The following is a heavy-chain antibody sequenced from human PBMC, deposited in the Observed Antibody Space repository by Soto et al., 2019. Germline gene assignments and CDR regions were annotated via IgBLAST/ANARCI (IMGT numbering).Heavy chain of an antibody. CDR3: AKEEGFDYALGS. D-gene: IGHD3-9*01. Sequence: PXGFLRLSCAVSGIIVSTYSRHWVRKAPGKGLEWLAIISYDGRSIYYADSVKGRFTISRDNSKNTLYLQMHSLRPEDTAVYYCAKEEGFDYALGSWGRGTLVTVSS. J-gene: IGHJ4*02. CDR1: GIIVSTYS. V-gene: IGHV3-30*18. CDR2: ISYDGRSI.